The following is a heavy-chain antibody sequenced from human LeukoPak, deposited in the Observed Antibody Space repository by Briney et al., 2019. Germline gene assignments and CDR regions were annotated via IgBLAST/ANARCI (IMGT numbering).Heavy chain of an antibody. CDR3: ATGVWWDLDSVAHPDY. J-gene: IGHJ4*02. D-gene: IGHD1-26*01. CDR2: INPNSGGT. Sequence: ASVKVSCKASGYTFTAYYILWVRQAPGQGLEWMGWINPNSGGTDYSQKFQGRVTMTRDTSISTAYMELSRLRSEDTAVYYCATGVWWDLDSVAHPDYWGQGTLVTVSS. CDR1: GYTFTAYY. V-gene: IGHV1-2*02.